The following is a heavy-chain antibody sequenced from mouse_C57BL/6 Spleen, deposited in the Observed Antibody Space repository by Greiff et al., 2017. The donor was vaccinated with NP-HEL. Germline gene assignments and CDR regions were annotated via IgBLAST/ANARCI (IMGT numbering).Heavy chain of an antibody. J-gene: IGHJ3*01. CDR1: GFTFSSYA. D-gene: IGHD1-1*01. Sequence: EVKLMESGEGLVKPGGSLKLSCAASGFTFSSYAMSWVRQTPEKRLEWVAYISSGGDYIYYADTVKGRLTISRDNARNTLYLQMSSLKSEDTAMYYCTRANYGSSPFAYWGQGTLVTVSA. V-gene: IGHV5-9-1*02. CDR3: TRANYGSSPFAY. CDR2: ISSGGDYI.